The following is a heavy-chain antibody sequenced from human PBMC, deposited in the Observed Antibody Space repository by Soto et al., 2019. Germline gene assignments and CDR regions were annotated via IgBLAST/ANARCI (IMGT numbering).Heavy chain of an antibody. CDR2: IVVGSGNT. Sequence: QMQLVQSGPEVKKPGTSVKVSCKASGFTFTSSAVQWVRQARGQRLEWIGWIVVGSGNTNYAQKFQERVTITRDMSTSTAYMELSSLRSEDTAVYYCAASLARGMAGDYWGQGTLVTVSS. CDR1: GFTFTSSA. V-gene: IGHV1-58*01. CDR3: AASLARGMAGDY. J-gene: IGHJ4*02. D-gene: IGHD3-10*01.